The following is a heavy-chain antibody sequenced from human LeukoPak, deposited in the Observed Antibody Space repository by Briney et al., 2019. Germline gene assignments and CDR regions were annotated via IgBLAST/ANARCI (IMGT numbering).Heavy chain of an antibody. CDR1: GFTFSSYA. D-gene: IGHD3-22*01. CDR2: ISYDGSNK. CDR3: AGDLTMIVVVNVFDY. V-gene: IGHV3-30-3*01. J-gene: IGHJ4*02. Sequence: PGRSLRLSCAASGFTFSSYAMHWVRQVPGKGLEWVAVISYDGSNKYYADSVKGRFTISRDNSKNTLYLQMNSLRAEDTAVYYCAGDLTMIVVVNVFDYWGQGTLVTVSS.